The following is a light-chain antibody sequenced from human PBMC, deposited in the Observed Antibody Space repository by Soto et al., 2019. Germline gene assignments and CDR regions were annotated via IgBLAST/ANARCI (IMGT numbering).Light chain of an antibody. CDR2: GST. V-gene: IGKV3-20*01. CDR3: HQYGFSPVT. Sequence: DIVLTQSPGTLSLSPGERATLSCRASQGVDNYLAWYQQKPVQAPRLLIYGSTSRATGIPDRFSGSGYGTDFTLTICRLEPEDVAVYYCHQYGFSPVTFGQGTTVEI. J-gene: IGKJ1*01. CDR1: QGVDNY.